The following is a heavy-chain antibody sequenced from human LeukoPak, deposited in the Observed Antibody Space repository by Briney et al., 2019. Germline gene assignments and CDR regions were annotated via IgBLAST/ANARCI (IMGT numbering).Heavy chain of an antibody. CDR3: ATVGYYGSGSYRRVDY. Sequence: ASVKVSCKVSGYTLTELSMHWVRQAPGKGLEWMGGFDPEDGETIYAQKFQGRVTMTEYTSTDTAYMELSSLRSEDTAVYYCATVGYYGSGSYRRVDYWGQGTLVTVSS. V-gene: IGHV1-24*01. CDR1: GYTLTELS. J-gene: IGHJ4*02. D-gene: IGHD3-10*01. CDR2: FDPEDGET.